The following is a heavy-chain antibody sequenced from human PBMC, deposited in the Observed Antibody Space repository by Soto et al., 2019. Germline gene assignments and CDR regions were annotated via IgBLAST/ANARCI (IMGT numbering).Heavy chain of an antibody. Sequence: SVKVSCKASGGTFSSYAISWVRQAPGQGLEWMGGIIPIFGTANYAQKFQGRVTITADESTSTAYMELSSLRSEDTAGYYCAVTLGGFIGYYYDMDVWGKGTTVTVSS. J-gene: IGHJ6*04. D-gene: IGHD3-16*02. V-gene: IGHV1-69*13. CDR1: GGTFSSYA. CDR2: IIPIFGTA. CDR3: AVTLGGFIGYYYDMDV.